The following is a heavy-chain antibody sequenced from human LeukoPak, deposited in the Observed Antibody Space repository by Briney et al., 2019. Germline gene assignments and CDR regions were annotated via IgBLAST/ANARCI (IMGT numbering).Heavy chain of an antibody. CDR3: ARAGITIFGVARAHDAFDI. CDR1: AFTSSSYW. Sequence: GSLRLSGEVSAFTSSSYWTSWDRQAQGEVLEWVDNIKQDGSEKYYVNSVKGRFTISRDNAKNSLYLQMNSLRAEDTAVYYCARAGITIFGVARAHDAFDIWGQGTMVTVSS. D-gene: IGHD3-3*01. CDR2: IKQDGSEK. V-gene: IGHV3-7*01. J-gene: IGHJ3*02.